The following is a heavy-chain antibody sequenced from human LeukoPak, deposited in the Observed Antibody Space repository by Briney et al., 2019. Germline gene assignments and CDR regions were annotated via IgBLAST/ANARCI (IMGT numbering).Heavy chain of an antibody. D-gene: IGHD5-12*01. CDR2: INTKSGTT. V-gene: IGHV1-2*02. CDR1: GYTFSDYY. J-gene: IGHJ4*02. Sequence: ASVKVSCKASGYTFSDYYIHWVRQAPGQGLEWMGYINTKSGTTKYGHNFQGGVTMTRDTSISTAYMELRGLRPDDTAVYYCAREPGDGGYDNFDYWGQGTLVTVSS. CDR3: AREPGDGGYDNFDY.